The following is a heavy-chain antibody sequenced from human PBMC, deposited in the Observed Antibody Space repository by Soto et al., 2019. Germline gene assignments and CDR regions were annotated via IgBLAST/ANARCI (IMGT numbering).Heavy chain of an antibody. CDR1: GRSISSYF. V-gene: IGHV4-59*12. Sequence: SETLSLTCTVSGRSISSYFWSWILQPPGSGLEWIGYIYYTGSTNYNPSLKSRVTISLDTSKNQFSLQLSSVTAAVTAVYYCARDRVPYCGGDCYVFDYWGQGTLVTVS. J-gene: IGHJ4*02. CDR2: IYYTGST. CDR3: ARDRVPYCGGDCYVFDY. D-gene: IGHD2-21*02.